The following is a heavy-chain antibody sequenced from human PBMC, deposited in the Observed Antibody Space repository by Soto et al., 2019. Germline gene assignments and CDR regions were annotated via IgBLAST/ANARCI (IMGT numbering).Heavy chain of an antibody. D-gene: IGHD1-26*01. CDR1: EYTYSYSR. Sequence: GPLRLSSVVFEYTYSYSRMSWVRHAPGKGVEWVAGMNRKIDSETRDYAAHVQGRFIISRDTSESSQYLQTISLRVDAAAVYFCFKDDSGTGGSDLFNWFDPWGQGTRVTVSS. CDR3: FKDDSGTGGSDLFNWFDP. J-gene: IGHJ5*02. CDR2: MNRKIDSETR. V-gene: IGHV3-15*05.